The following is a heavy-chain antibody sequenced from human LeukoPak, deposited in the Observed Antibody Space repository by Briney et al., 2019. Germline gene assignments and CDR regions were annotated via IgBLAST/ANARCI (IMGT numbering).Heavy chain of an antibody. CDR1: GFTFSSHA. J-gene: IGHJ4*02. D-gene: IGHD6-13*01. CDR3: AKDGPSSSWGKFDY. Sequence: PGGSLRLSCAASGFTFSSHAMHWVRQAPGKGLEWVAVISYDGSNKYYADSVKGRSTISRDNSKNTLYLQMNSLRAEDTAVYYCAKDGPSSSWGKFDYWGQGTLVTVSS. CDR2: ISYDGSNK. V-gene: IGHV3-30*04.